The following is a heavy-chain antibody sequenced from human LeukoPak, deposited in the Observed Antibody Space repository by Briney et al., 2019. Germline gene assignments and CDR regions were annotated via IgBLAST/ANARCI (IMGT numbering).Heavy chain of an antibody. CDR1: GDSVSSNSAA. D-gene: IGHD4-23*01. CDR3: VVFGVTPFYYFDY. V-gene: IGHV6-1*01. J-gene: IGHJ4*02. Sequence: SQTLSLTCAISGDSVSSNSAAWNWIRQSPSRGLEWLGRTYYRSKWYNHYAISVKSRITINPDTSKNQFSLQLNSVSPEDTAVYYCVVFGVTPFYYFDYWGQGTLVTVSS. CDR2: TYYRSKWYN.